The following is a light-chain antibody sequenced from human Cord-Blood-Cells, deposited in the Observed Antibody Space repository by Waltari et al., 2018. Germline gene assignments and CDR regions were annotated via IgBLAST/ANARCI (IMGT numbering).Light chain of an antibody. CDR3: QQQDT. CDR2: AAS. Sequence: DIQMTQSPSSLSASVGDRVTITCRASQSISSYLNWYQQKPGKAPKLLIYAASSLQSGVPSRFSDSGSGTDFTLTISSLQPEDFATYYCQQQDTFGQGTKLEIK. J-gene: IGKJ2*01. CDR1: QSISSY. V-gene: IGKV1-39*01.